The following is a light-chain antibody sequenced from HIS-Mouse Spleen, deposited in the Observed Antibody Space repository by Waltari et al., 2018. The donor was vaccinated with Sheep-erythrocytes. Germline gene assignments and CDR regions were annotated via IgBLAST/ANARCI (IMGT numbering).Light chain of an antibody. J-gene: IGLJ1*01. CDR1: SSDVGGYNY. CDR2: DVS. V-gene: IGLV2-11*01. CDR3: CSYAGSYNHV. Sequence: QSALTQPRSVSGSPGQSVTNSCTGTSSDVGGYNYVDWYQQHPGKAPKLMIYDVSKRPSGVPDRFSGSKSGNTASLTISGLQAEDEADYYCCSYAGSYNHVFATGTKVTVL.